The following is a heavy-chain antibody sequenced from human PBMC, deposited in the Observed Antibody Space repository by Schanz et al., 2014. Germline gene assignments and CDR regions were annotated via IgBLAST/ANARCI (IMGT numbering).Heavy chain of an antibody. CDR1: GYTLSAYS. Sequence: QVQLVQSGTQVKKPGASVKVSCKASGYTLSAYSLHWVRQAPGQGLEWMGIVNPSVRGTHFAREFQGRVTVTRNTSISTAYMELTSLRSEDTAVYYCARGSPENMIRGELDYWGQGTLVTVSS. CDR2: VNPSVRGT. J-gene: IGHJ4*02. D-gene: IGHD3-10*01. V-gene: IGHV1-46*03. CDR3: ARGSPENMIRGELDY.